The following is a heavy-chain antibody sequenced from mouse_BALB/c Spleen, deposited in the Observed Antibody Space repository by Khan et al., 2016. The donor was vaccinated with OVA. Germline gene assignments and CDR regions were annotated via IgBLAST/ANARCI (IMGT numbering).Heavy chain of an antibody. CDR2: IWGGGST. D-gene: IGHD1-1*02. CDR1: GFSLTDYG. V-gene: IGHV2-6-5*01. J-gene: IGHJ4*01. Sequence: VQLQESGPGLVAPSQSLSITCTVSGFSLTDYGVSWIRQPPGKGLEWLGLIWGGGSTYYNSVLKSRLSISKDNSKSQVFLKRNSLQTDDTAMYYCAKLLWSHYYAMDYWGQGTSVTVSS. CDR3: AKLLWSHYYAMDY.